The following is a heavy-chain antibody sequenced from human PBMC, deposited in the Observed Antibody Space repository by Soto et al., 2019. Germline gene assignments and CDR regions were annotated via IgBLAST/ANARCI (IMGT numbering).Heavy chain of an antibody. D-gene: IGHD3-22*01. CDR3: AGLYPYESSGYHLNY. CDR1: GYTFTSYY. Sequence: ASVKVSCKASGYTFTSYYMHWVRQAPGQGLEWMGIINPSGGSTSYAQKFQGRVTISVDTSKNQFSLKLRSVTAADTAVFYCAGLYPYESSGYHLNYWGQGALVTVPQ. J-gene: IGHJ4*02. V-gene: IGHV1-46*01. CDR2: INPSGGST.